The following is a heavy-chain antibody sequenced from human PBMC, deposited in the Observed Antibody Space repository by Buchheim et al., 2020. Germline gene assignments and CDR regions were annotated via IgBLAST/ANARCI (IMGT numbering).Heavy chain of an antibody. CDR3: ASIAAAAHYYYYGMDV. J-gene: IGHJ6*02. D-gene: IGHD6-13*01. CDR2: ISYDGSNK. Sequence: QVQLVESGGGVVQPGRSLRLSCAASGFTFSSYAMHWVRQAPGKGLEWVAVISYDGSNKYYADSVKGRFTISRDNSKNTLYLQMNSLRAEDTAVYYCASIAAAAHYYYYGMDVWGQGTT. V-gene: IGHV3-30-3*01. CDR1: GFTFSSYA.